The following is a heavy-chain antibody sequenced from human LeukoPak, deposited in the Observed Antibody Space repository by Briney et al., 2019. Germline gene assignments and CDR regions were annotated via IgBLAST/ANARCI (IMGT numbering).Heavy chain of an antibody. CDR1: GGSISSGGYY. V-gene: IGHV4-31*03. CDR3: ARDPHIVVVPAASGWFDP. J-gene: IGHJ5*02. CDR2: IYYSGST. D-gene: IGHD2-2*01. Sequence: SQTLPLTCTVSGGSISSGGYYWSWIRQHPGKGLEWLGYIYYSGSTYYNPSLKSRVTISVDTSKNHFSLRLSSVTAADTAVYYCARDPHIVVVPAASGWFDPWGQGTLVTVSS.